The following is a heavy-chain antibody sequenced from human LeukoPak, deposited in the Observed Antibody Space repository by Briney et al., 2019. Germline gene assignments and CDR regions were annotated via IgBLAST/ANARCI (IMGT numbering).Heavy chain of an antibody. CDR1: GGSISSYY. CDR2: IYYSGST. V-gene: IGHV4-59*01. J-gene: IGHJ1*01. Sequence: KTAETQSLTCTVSGGSISSYYWNWIRQPPGKGLEWIGYIYYSGSTNYNPSLKSRVTISVDTSKNQFSLKLSSVTAADTAVYYCARGGWYPESFQHWGQGAPVTVSS. CDR3: ARGGWYPESFQH. D-gene: IGHD6-19*01.